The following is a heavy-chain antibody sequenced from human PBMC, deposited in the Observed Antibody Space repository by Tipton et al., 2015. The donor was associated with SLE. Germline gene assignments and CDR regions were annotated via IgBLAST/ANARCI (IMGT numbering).Heavy chain of an antibody. J-gene: IGHJ4*02. V-gene: IGHV4-59*01. Sequence: LRLSCSVSGGSINVYYWSWVRQPPGKGLEWIGYVSYSGSTNYNPSLQSRVTISVGTSKNQFSLKLRSVTAPDTAVYYCARLPDYFDHWGQGALVTVSS. CDR2: VSYSGST. CDR3: ARLPDYFDH. CDR1: GGSINVYY.